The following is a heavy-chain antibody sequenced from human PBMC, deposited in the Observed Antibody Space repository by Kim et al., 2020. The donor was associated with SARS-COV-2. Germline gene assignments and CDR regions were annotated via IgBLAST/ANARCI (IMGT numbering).Heavy chain of an antibody. D-gene: IGHD3-10*01. CDR1: GGSFSGYY. Sequence: SETLSLTCAVYGGSFSGYYWSWIRQPPGKGLEWIGEINHSGSTNYNPSLKSRVTISVDTSKNQFSLKLSSVTAADTAVYYCARRITMVRGAREPYFDPWGRGTLVTVSS. J-gene: IGHJ2*01. V-gene: IGHV4-34*01. CDR3: ARRITMVRGAREPYFDP. CDR2: INHSGST.